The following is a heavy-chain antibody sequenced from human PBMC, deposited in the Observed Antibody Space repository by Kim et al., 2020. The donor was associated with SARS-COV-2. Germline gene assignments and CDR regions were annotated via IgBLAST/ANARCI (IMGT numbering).Heavy chain of an antibody. V-gene: IGHV3-30*18. J-gene: IGHJ3*02. Sequence: GGSLRLSCAASGFTFSSYGMHWVRQAPGKGLEWVAVISYDGSNKYYADSVKGRFTISRDNSKNTLYLQMNSLRAEDTAVYYCAKNRDYDINDAFDIWGQG. CDR2: ISYDGSNK. D-gene: IGHD3-9*01. CDR3: AKNRDYDINDAFDI. CDR1: GFTFSSYG.